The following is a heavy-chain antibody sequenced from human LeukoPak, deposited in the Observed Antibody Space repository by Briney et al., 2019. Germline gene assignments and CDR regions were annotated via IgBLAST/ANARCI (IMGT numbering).Heavy chain of an antibody. Sequence: GVSLRLSCVVAGFTVSTSYMAWVRQAPGKGLECVSLIWIDGTTHYADSVKGRFTISGDNSKNTLYLQMNSLRPEDTAVYYCATKDGDSWGQGTLVTVSS. J-gene: IGHJ4*02. D-gene: IGHD5-24*01. CDR2: IWIDGTT. CDR3: ATKDGDS. CDR1: GFTVSTSY. V-gene: IGHV3-66*02.